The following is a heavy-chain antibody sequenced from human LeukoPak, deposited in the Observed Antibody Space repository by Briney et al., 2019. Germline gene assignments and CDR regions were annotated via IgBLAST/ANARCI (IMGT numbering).Heavy chain of an antibody. Sequence: PSETLSLTCTVSGGSISSSSYYWGWIRQPPGKGLEWIGSIYYSGSTYYNPSLKSRVTISVDTSKNQFSLKLSSVTAADTAVYYCAGREGYYYGSGNAFDIWGQGTMVTVSS. D-gene: IGHD3-10*01. CDR2: IYYSGST. V-gene: IGHV4-39*01. CDR3: AGREGYYYGSGNAFDI. CDR1: GGSISSSSYY. J-gene: IGHJ3*02.